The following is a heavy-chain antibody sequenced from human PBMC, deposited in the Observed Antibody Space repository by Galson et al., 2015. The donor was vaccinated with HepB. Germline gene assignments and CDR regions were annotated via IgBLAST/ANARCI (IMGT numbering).Heavy chain of an antibody. J-gene: IGHJ4*01. D-gene: IGHD1-26*01. CDR2: IIPNIGVV. Sequence: SVKVSCKASGATLNSYSFSWVRQAPGQGLEWMGGIIPNIGVVSYAPSFQGRLTITADERTGTAYMDLKGLRSDDTAVYYCAMEDSALPGAGHLDYRGQGTHVTVSS. CDR1: GATLNSYS. V-gene: IGHV1-69*10. CDR3: AMEDSALPGAGHLDY.